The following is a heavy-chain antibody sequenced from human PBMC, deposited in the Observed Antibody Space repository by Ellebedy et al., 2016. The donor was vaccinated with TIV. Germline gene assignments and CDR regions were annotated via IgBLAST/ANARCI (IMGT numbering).Heavy chain of an antibody. V-gene: IGHV4-39*01. D-gene: IGHD4-17*01. CDR2: IYYSGST. J-gene: IGHJ4*02. CDR1: GGSISSSSYY. CDR3: ARHPLHYGDYPIDY. Sequence: GSLRLSXTVSGGSISSSSYYWGWIRQPPGKGLEWIGSIYYSGSTYYNPSLKSRVTISVDTSKNQFSLKLSSVTAADTAVYYCARHPLHYGDYPIDYWGQGTLVTVSS.